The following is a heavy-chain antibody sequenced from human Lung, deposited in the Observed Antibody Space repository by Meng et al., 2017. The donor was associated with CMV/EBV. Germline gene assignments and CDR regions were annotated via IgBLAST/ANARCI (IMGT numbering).Heavy chain of an antibody. J-gene: IGHJ4*02. CDR1: GDIVSSNSAA. Sequence: QVPLQQSGPGLVKPPQTLSLTWAISGDIVSSNSAAWHWIRQSPSRGLEWLGRTYYRSKWYHEYAVSVKSRITISPDTPKNQFSLQLNSMTPEDTAVYYCARGINGGCGDWGQGTLVTVSS. D-gene: IGHD4-23*01. V-gene: IGHV6-1*01. CDR2: TYYRSKWYH. CDR3: ARGINGGCGD.